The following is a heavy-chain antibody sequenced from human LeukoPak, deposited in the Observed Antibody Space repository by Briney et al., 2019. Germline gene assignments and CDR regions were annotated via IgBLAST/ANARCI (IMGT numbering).Heavy chain of an antibody. J-gene: IGHJ4*02. CDR1: GGSFSGYY. D-gene: IGHD3-10*01. Sequence: SETLSLTCAVSGGSFSGYYWSWIRQPPGKGLEWIGEINHSGSTNYNPSLKSRVTISVDTSKNQFSLKLSSVTAADTAVYYCARGRRVGVRGQWVYYFDYWGQGTLVTVSS. CDR2: INHSGST. CDR3: ARGRRVGVRGQWVYYFDY. V-gene: IGHV4-34*01.